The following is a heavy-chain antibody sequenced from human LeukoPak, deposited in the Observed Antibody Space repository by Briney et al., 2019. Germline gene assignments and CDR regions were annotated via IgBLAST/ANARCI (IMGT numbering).Heavy chain of an antibody. CDR1: GFTFSSYA. J-gene: IGHJ1*01. Sequence: PGGSLRLSCAASGFTFSSYAMSWLRQVPGKGLKWGLGTSGSGGTTYYADSVKGRFTISRDYSKVTLYLQMNSLRAEDTAVYFCAKDYSGSFYGYFQHWGQGTLVTVSS. D-gene: IGHD1-26*01. CDR3: AKDYSGSFYGYFQH. V-gene: IGHV3-23*01. CDR2: TSGSGGTT.